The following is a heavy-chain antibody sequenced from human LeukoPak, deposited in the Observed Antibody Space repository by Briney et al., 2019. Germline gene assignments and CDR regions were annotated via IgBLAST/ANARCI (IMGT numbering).Heavy chain of an antibody. CDR1: GDSISSGNYY. J-gene: IGHJ3*02. Sequence: SETLSLTCIVSGDSISSGNYYWSWIRQPAGKGLEWIGRIYTSGSTNYNPSLKSRVTISIDTSKNQFSLKLSSVTAADTAVYYCARDERPLQEDAFDIWGQGTMVTVSS. CDR2: IYTSGST. V-gene: IGHV4-61*02. CDR3: ARDERPLQEDAFDI.